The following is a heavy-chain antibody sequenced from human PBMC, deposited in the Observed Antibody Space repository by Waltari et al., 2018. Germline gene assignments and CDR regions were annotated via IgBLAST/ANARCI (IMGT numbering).Heavy chain of an antibody. CDR2: IYWNDDK. V-gene: IGHV2-5*01. CDR1: GFSLSTSGVG. Sequence: QITLKESGPTLVKPTQTLTLTCTFSGFSLSTSGVGVGWIRQPPGKALEWLALIYWNDDKSYSPSLKSRLTITKDTSKNQVVLTMTNMDPVDTATYYCAHRRDEGSYDYWGQGTLVTVSS. D-gene: IGHD2-15*01. J-gene: IGHJ4*02. CDR3: AHRRDEGSYDY.